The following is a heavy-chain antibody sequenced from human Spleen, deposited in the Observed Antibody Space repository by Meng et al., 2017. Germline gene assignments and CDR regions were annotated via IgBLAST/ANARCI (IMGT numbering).Heavy chain of an antibody. CDR2: ISHSGST. J-gene: IGHJ4*02. D-gene: IGHD4-11*01. CDR3: ARGPTTMAHDFDY. CDR1: GGAFTTYH. Sequence: QVHLQLWGAGLLKPSETLSLTCGVYGGAFTTYHWRWIRQSPGKGLEWIGEISHSGSTNYNPSLKSRVAISVDTSQNNLSLKLSSVTAADSAVYYCARGPTTMAHDFDYWGQGTLVTVSS. V-gene: IGHV4-34*02.